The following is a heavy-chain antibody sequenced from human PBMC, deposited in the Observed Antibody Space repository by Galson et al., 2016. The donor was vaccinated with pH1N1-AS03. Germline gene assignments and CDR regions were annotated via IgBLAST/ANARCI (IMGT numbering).Heavy chain of an antibody. CDR3: ARDPDPNNIGWYYFDN. D-gene: IGHD6-19*01. Sequence: SLRLSCAASGFTFSNYWMHWVRQVPGRGLMWVSGIKSGGGDTRYADSVKGRFIISRDDAKNTLYLQMNSLRAEDTALYYCARDPDPNNIGWYYFDNWGQGILFTVSS. CDR1: GFTFSNYW. CDR2: IKSGGGDT. J-gene: IGHJ4*02. V-gene: IGHV3-74*01.